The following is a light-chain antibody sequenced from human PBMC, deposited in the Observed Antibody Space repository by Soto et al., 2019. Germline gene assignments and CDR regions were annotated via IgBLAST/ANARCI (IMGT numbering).Light chain of an antibody. CDR3: QQSFSTPLA. V-gene: IGKV1-39*01. Sequence: DIQMTQSPSSLSASVGDGVTITCRASQTIGKFLNWYHQKPGKAPNLLIYGASNLQSGVPSRFSGSGSGTEFTLTISSLQPEDFATYYCQQSFSTPLAFGGGTKVEI. CDR1: QTIGKF. CDR2: GAS. J-gene: IGKJ4*01.